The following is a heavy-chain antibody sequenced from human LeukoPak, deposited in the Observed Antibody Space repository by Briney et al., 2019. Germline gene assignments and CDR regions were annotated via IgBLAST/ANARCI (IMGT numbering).Heavy chain of an antibody. V-gene: IGHV3-7*01. CDR2: IKEDGSEK. CDR3: ARESAYGGNPNGY. CDR1: GFLFSRYW. D-gene: IGHD4-23*01. Sequence: GGSLRLSCAASGFLFSRYWMSWVRQAPGKGLEWVANIKEDGSEKYYVESMKGRFTISRDNVKNSLYLQINSLRAEDTAVYYCARESAYGGNPNGYWGQGTLVTVSS. J-gene: IGHJ4*02.